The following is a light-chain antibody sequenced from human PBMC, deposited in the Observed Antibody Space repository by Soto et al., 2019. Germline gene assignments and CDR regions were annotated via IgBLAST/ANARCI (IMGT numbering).Light chain of an antibody. J-gene: IGKJ1*01. CDR1: QSVPGNY. V-gene: IGKV3-20*01. CDR2: GAS. Sequence: EIGLTQSPGTLSLSPGERATLSCRASQSVPGNYLALFQQKPGQAPRLLIYGASSRAPAIPDRFSGSWSGTDFTLTISRLEPEDFAVYYCQQYTSPPWTLGQGTRVETK. CDR3: QQYTSPPWT.